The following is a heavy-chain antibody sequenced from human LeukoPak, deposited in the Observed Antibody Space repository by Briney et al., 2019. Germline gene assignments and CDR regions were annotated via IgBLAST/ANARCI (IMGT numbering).Heavy chain of an antibody. Sequence: LGGSLRLSCAASGFTLRSYWMHWFRQAPGERLVWVSRINSDGSITSYADSVEGRFTISRDNAENTLYLQMNSLRVEDTAVYYCARVTASWHPYVDYWGQGTLVTASS. D-gene: IGHD2-2*01. CDR1: GFTLRSYW. V-gene: IGHV3-74*01. CDR2: INSDGSIT. CDR3: ARVTASWHPYVDY. J-gene: IGHJ4*02.